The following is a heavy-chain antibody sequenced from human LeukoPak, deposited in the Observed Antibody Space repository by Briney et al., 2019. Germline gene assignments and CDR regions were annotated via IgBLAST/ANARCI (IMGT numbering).Heavy chain of an antibody. CDR3: ARGYDILTGFRLDY. J-gene: IGHJ4*02. V-gene: IGHV4-34*01. CDR1: GGSFSGYY. D-gene: IGHD3-9*01. Sequence: SETLSLTCAVYGGSFSGYYWSWIRQPPGKGLEWIGEINHSGSTNYNPSLKSRVTISVDTSKNQFSRKLSSVTAADTAVYYCARGYDILTGFRLDYWGQGTLVTVSS. CDR2: INHSGST.